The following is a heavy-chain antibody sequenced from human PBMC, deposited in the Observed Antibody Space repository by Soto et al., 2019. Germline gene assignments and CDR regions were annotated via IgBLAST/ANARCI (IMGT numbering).Heavy chain of an antibody. CDR1: GYIFTSYG. CDR2: ITAYNGNT. CDR3: ARGGVGATATRFDP. J-gene: IGHJ5*02. V-gene: IGHV1-18*01. D-gene: IGHD1-26*01. Sequence: QVQLVQSGAEVKKPGASVKVSCKASGYIFTSYGISWVRQAPGQGLEWMGWITAYNGNTNYAQKLQGRVTMTTDTSTRKAYMKRRSLKSDDTAVYYCARGGVGATATRFDPWGQGTLVTVSS.